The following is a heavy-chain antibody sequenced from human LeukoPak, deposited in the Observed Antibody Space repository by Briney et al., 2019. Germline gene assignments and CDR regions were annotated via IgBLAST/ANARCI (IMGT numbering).Heavy chain of an antibody. J-gene: IGHJ4*02. CDR2: IYYGGST. Sequence: PSETLSLTCTVSGGSISTYYWSWIRQPPGKGLEWIGYIYYGGSTNYNPSLKSRVTISVDTSKNQFSLKLSSVTAADTAVYYCARDHFGPFEYWGQGTLVTVSS. D-gene: IGHD3/OR15-3a*01. V-gene: IGHV4-59*01. CDR3: ARDHFGPFEY. CDR1: GGSISTYY.